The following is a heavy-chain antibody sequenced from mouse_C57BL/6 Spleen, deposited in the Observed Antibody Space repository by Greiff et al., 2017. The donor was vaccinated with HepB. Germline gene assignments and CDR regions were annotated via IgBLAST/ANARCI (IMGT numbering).Heavy chain of an antibody. CDR3: ARGGSNWDYFDY. CDR2: INPGSGGT. J-gene: IGHJ2*01. CDR1: GYAFTNYL. V-gene: IGHV1-54*01. Sequence: QVQLQQSGAELVRPGTSVKVSCKASGYAFTNYLIEWVKQRPGQGLEWIGVINPGSGGTNYNEKFKGKATLTAEKSSSTAYMQVSSLTSEDSAVYCCARGGSNWDYFDYWGQGTTLTVSS. D-gene: IGHD4-1*01.